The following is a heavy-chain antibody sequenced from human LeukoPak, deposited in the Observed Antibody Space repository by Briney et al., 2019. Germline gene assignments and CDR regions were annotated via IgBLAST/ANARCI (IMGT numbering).Heavy chain of an antibody. V-gene: IGHV4-39*07. D-gene: IGHD6-6*01. CDR1: GGSISSSSYY. CDR2: IYCSGST. Sequence: SETLSLTCTVSGGSISSSSYYWGWIRQPPGKGLEWIGSIYCSGSTYYNPSLKSRVTISVDTSKNQFSLKLSSVTAADTAVYYCARDHYSSSSGAVLYFDYWGQGTLVTVSS. J-gene: IGHJ4*02. CDR3: ARDHYSSSSGAVLYFDY.